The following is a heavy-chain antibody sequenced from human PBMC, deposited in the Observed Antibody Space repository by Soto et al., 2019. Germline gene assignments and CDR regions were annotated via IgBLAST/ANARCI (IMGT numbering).Heavy chain of an antibody. J-gene: IGHJ4*02. CDR3: AKAPIPASGWYDY. D-gene: IGHD6-19*01. Sequence: EVQLLESGGGLVQPGGSLRLSCAASGFTFSSYAMSWVRQAPGKGLEWVSAISGSGGSTYYADSVKGRFTLSRDNSKNTLYLQMNSLRAEDTAVYYCAKAPIPASGWYDYWGQGTLVTVSS. CDR2: ISGSGGST. CDR1: GFTFSSYA. V-gene: IGHV3-23*01.